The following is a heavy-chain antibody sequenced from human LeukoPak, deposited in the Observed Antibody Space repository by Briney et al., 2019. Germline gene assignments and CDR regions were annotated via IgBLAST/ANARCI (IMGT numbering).Heavy chain of an antibody. CDR1: GGSISSSSYY. D-gene: IGHD3-22*01. Sequence: SETLSLTCTVSGGSISSSSYYWGWIRQPPGKGLEWIGSIYYSGSTYYNPSLKSRVTISVDTSKNQFSLKLSSVTAADTAVYYCARHDSSGYPGSFDYWGQGTLVTVSS. V-gene: IGHV4-39*01. CDR2: IYYSGST. CDR3: ARHDSSGYPGSFDY. J-gene: IGHJ4*02.